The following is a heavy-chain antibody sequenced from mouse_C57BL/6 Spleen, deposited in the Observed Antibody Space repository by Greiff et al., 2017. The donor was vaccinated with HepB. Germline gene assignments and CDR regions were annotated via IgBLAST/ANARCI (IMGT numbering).Heavy chain of an antibody. J-gene: IGHJ4*01. CDR3: ARERGGY. Sequence: EVQGVESGGDLVKPGGSLKLSCAASGFTFSSYGMSWVRQTPDKRLEWVATISSGGSYTYYPDSVKGRFTISRDNAKNTLYLQMSSLKSEDTAMYYCARERGGYWGQGTSVTVSS. V-gene: IGHV5-6*01. CDR1: GFTFSSYG. CDR2: ISSGGSYT.